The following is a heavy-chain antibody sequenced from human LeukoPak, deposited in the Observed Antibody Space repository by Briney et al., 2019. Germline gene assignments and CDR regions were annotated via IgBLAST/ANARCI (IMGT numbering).Heavy chain of an antibody. J-gene: IGHJ4*02. CDR1: GLTFTGYS. D-gene: IGHD2-8*01. CDR3: ARETCINGECYFSSDY. V-gene: IGHV3-48*01. CDR2: ISSSSRTI. Sequence: GGSLRLSCAASGLTFTGYSMSWVRQAPGKGLEWLSYISSSSRTIYYADSVKGRFTISRDNAKNSLYLQMNSLRAEDTAVYYCARETCINGECYFSSDYWGQGTLVTVSS.